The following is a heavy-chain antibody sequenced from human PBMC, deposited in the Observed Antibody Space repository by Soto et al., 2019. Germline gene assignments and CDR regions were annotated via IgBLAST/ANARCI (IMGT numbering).Heavy chain of an antibody. Sequence: QVQLVQSGAEVKKPGASVKVSCKTSGYTFNEYYIHWMRQVPGQGPEWMGWINPNSGGTKYAKKFQGGITMTSDTSTSTTFMELRRLRSDDTAMYYCARRLGGGGDYFYGMDVWGQGTAVIVSS. CDR3: ARRLGGGGDYFYGMDV. CDR2: INPNSGGT. V-gene: IGHV1-2*02. D-gene: IGHD3-10*01. CDR1: GYTFNEYY. J-gene: IGHJ6*02.